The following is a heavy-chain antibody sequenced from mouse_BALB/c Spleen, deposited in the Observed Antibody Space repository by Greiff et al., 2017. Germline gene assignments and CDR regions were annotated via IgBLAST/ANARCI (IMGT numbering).Heavy chain of an antibody. Sequence: VKLVESGPGLVAPSQSLSITCTVSGFSLTSYGVHWVRQPPGKGLEWLGVIWAGGSTNYNSALMSRLSISKDNSKSQIFLKMNSLQTDDTAMYYCAREGVTTATFDYWGQGTTLTVSS. CDR2: IWAGGST. CDR3: AREGVTTATFDY. CDR1: GFSLTSYG. D-gene: IGHD1-2*01. J-gene: IGHJ2*01. V-gene: IGHV2-9*02.